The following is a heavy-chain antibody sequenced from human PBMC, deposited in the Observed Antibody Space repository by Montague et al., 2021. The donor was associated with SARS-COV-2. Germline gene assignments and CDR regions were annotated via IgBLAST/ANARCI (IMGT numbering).Heavy chain of an antibody. V-gene: IGHV4-59*01. J-gene: IGHJ4*02. CDR1: GGSTSNYY. CDR3: ARAQNICFIANCVNYFDL. D-gene: IGHD2-15*01. CDR2: IFYTGST. Sequence: SETLSLTCSVSGGSTSNYYWTWIRQSPGKGLQWIGYIFYTGSTKFNPSLKSRVSVSLDTSKNHFSLRLSAVTAAGTARYYCARAQNICFIANCVNYFDLWGLGALVTVSS.